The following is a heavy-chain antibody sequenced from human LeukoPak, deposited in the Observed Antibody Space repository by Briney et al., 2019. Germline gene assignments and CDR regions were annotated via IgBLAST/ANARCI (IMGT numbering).Heavy chain of an antibody. J-gene: IGHJ4*02. V-gene: IGHV4-39*07. CDR3: ARWHYDSSGYYLFDY. Sequence: SQTLSLTCTVSGGSIGSGDYYWGWIRQPPGKGLDWIGSIYYSGSTYYNPSLKSRVTISVDTSKNQFSLNLSSVTAADTAVYYCARWHYDSSGYYLFDYWGQGTLVTVSS. D-gene: IGHD3-22*01. CDR1: GGSIGSGDYY. CDR2: IYYSGST.